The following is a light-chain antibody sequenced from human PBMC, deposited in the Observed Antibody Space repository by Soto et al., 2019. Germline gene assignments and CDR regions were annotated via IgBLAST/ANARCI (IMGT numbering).Light chain of an antibody. J-gene: IGLJ3*02. CDR1: NSDVGAYDY. Sequence: QSALTQPRSVSGSPGQSVIISCTGTNSDVGAYDYVSWYQQHPGKAPKLIIYDVTKRPSGVPDRFSASKSGNTASLTISGPRGEEGAVYYCSSYAGSNTGVFGGGTKLPVL. CDR3: SSYAGSNTGV. CDR2: DVT. V-gene: IGLV2-11*01.